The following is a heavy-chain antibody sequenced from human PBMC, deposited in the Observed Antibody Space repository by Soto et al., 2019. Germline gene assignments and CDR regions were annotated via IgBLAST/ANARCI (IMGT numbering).Heavy chain of an antibody. CDR2: IIPIFGTA. V-gene: IGHV1-69*12. CDR1: GGTFSSYA. J-gene: IGHJ3*02. Sequence: QVQLVQSGAEVKKPGSSVKVSCKASGGTFSSYAISWVRQAPGQGLEWMGGIIPIFGTANYAQKFQGRVTIXXDXSXNTAYMELSSLRSEDPAVYYCARDAGSGSGVDAFDIWGQGTMVTVSS. CDR3: ARDAGSGSGVDAFDI. D-gene: IGHD6-19*01.